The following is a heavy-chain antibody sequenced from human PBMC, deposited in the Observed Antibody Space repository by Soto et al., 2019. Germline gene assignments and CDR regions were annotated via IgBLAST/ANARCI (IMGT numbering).Heavy chain of an antibody. CDR3: ARESGDNWDYEAY. D-gene: IGHD1-7*01. CDR1: GGSISSYH. V-gene: IGHV4-4*07. CDR2: IYTSGNT. J-gene: IGHJ4*02. Sequence: SETLSLTCTVSGGSISSYHWSWIRQSAGKGLEWIGRIYTSGNTHYNPSLKSRVTVSIDTSKNQFFLTVSSVTAADSAVYYCARESGDNWDYEAYWGQGTPVTVSS.